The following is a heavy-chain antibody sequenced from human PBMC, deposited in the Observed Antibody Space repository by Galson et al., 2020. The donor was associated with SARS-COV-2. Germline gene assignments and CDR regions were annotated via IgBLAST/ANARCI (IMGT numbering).Heavy chain of an antibody. D-gene: IGHD4-17*01. V-gene: IGHV4-59*01. J-gene: IGHJ6*02. CDR3: ARAVGNYGRMDV. CDR2: IYYSGRT. CDR1: GGSISSYY. Sequence: ETLSLSCTVSGGSISSYYWSWIRQPPGKGLVWIGYIYYSGRTNYNPSLKSRVTISVDTSENQFSLKLSSVTAADTAVYYCARAVGNYGRMDVWGQGTTVTVSS.